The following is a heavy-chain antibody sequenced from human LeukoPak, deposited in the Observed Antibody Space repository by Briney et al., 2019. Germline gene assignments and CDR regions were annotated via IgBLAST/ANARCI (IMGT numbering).Heavy chain of an antibody. CDR2: INHSGST. V-gene: IGHV4-34*01. CDR3: ARAGSYYYYGMDV. CDR1: GGSFSGYY. Sequence: SETLSLTCAVYGGSFSGYYWSWIRQPPGKGLEWIGEINHSGSTNYNPSLKSRVTISVDTSKNQFSLKLSSVTAADTAVYYCARAGSYYYYGMDVWGQGTTVTVSS. D-gene: IGHD3-10*01. J-gene: IGHJ6*02.